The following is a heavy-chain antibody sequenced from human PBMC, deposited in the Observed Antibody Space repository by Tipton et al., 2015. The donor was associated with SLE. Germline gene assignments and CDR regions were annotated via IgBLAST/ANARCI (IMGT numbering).Heavy chain of an antibody. CDR1: GAPIKNNY. Sequence: LSCTVSGAPIKNNYWTWIRQPPGKGLEWIGYIFYSGSTNLNPSLKSRVTMSVDTSKNQFSLKLTSVTAEDAAVYFCGRHRQCLVDSCGQGTLVTVSS. CDR2: IFYSGST. J-gene: IGHJ4*02. CDR3: GRHRQCLVDS. D-gene: IGHD6-19*01. V-gene: IGHV4-59*01.